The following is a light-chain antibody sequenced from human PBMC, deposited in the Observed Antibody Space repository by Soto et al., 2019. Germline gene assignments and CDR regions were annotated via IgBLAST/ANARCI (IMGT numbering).Light chain of an antibody. J-gene: IGKJ1*01. CDR3: QQYVKSWT. CDR1: QSVRSSY. CDR2: GAS. Sequence: EIVLTQSPGTLSLSPGERATLSCRASQSVRSSYLAWYQQKPGQAPRLLIYGASSRATGIPDRFSGSGSGTDFPLTISRLETEDFAMYYCQQYVKSWTFGQGTKVEIK. V-gene: IGKV3-20*01.